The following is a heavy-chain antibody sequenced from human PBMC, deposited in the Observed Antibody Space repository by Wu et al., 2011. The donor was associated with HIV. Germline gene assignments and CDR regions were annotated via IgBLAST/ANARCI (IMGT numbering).Heavy chain of an antibody. V-gene: IGHV1-18*04. J-gene: IGHJ6*02. CDR3: ARDESGSSSFYGMDV. CDR1: GYTFTSYY. Sequence: QVQLVQSGAEVKKPGASVKVSCKASGYTFTSYYMHWVRQAPGQGLEWMGWISTYSGNTKYAQRLQGRVSMTTDTPANIAYMELRSLRSDDTAVYYCARDESGSSSFYGMDVWGQGTTVTVS. CDR2: ISTYSGNT. D-gene: IGHD1-26*01.